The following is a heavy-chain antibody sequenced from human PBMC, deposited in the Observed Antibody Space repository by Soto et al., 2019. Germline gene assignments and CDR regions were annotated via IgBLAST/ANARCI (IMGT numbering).Heavy chain of an antibody. J-gene: IGHJ4*02. CDR1: GYSISSGYY. CDR3: ALGVDTAMVGDY. V-gene: IGHV4-38-2*01. Sequence: KPSETLSLTCAVSGYSISSGYYCGCMRQPPGKGLEWIGSIYHSGSTYYNPSLKSRVTISVDTSKNQFSLKLSSVTAADTAVYYCALGVDTAMVGDYWGQGTLVTVSS. CDR2: IYHSGST. D-gene: IGHD5-18*01.